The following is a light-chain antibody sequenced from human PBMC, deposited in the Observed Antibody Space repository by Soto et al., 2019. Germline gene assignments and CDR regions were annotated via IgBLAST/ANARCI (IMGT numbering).Light chain of an antibody. CDR3: MQALQTPVT. Sequence: DIVMTQSPLSLPVTPGEPASISCRSSQSLLHSNGYNCLDWYLQKPGQSPQLLIYLGSNRASGVPDRFSGSGSGTDFTLKISRVEAEDVGVYYCMQALQTPVTFGGWTKVEIK. CDR1: QSLLHSNGYNC. CDR2: LGS. V-gene: IGKV2-28*01. J-gene: IGKJ4*01.